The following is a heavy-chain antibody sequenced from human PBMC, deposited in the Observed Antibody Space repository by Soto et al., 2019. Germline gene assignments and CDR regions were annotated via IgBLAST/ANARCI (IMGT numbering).Heavy chain of an antibody. Sequence: SARQSTGQGLEWMGWMNPNSGNTGYAQKFQGRVTMTRNTSISTAYMELSSLRSEDTAVYYCARTLYGDNVDYWGQGTLVTVSS. V-gene: IGHV1-8*01. D-gene: IGHD4-17*01. J-gene: IGHJ4*02. CDR3: ARTLYGDNVDY. CDR2: MNPNSGNT.